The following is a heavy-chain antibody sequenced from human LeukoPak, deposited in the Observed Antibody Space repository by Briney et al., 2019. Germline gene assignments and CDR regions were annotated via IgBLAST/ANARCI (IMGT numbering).Heavy chain of an antibody. J-gene: IGHJ4*02. V-gene: IGHV1-18*01. CDR3: ARGEKAYDY. D-gene: IGHD1-26*01. CDR1: GYTFTYYV. CDR2: INAYNGNT. Sequence: ASVKVSCKTSGYTFTYYVITWVRQAPGQGLEWMGWINAYNGNTNDAQRFQGRVIMTTDTSTSTAYMELRSLRSDDTAVYYCARGEKAYDYWGQGTLVSVSS.